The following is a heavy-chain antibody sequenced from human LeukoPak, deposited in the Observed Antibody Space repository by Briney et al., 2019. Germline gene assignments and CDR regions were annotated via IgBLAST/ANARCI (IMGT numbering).Heavy chain of an antibody. V-gene: IGHV4-39*07. CDR2: IYYSGST. CDR3: ANTDWFDP. J-gene: IGHJ5*02. CDR1: GGSISSSSYY. Sequence: SETLSLTCTVSGGSISSSSYYWGWIRQPPGKGLEWIGSIYYSGSTYYNPSLKSRVTISVDTSKNQFSLKLSSVTAADTAVYYCANTDWFDPWGQGTLVTVSS.